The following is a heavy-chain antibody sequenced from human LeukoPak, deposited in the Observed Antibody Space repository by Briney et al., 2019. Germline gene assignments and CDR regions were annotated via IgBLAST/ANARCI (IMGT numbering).Heavy chain of an antibody. CDR3: ARDSCSYGVCYYYYYYIDV. V-gene: IGHV3-7*01. J-gene: IGHJ6*03. D-gene: IGHD2-8*01. CDR2: IAGDESQK. CDR1: GFSFTSSW. Sequence: PGGSLRLSCVASGFSFTSSWMTWVRQAPGKGLEWVANIAGDESQKRYMDSVKGRFTISRDNAKNSLYLQMNSLRAEDTAVYYCARDSCSYGVCYYYYYYIDVWGKGTTVTVSS.